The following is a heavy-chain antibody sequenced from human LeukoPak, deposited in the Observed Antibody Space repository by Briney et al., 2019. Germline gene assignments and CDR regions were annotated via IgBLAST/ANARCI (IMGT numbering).Heavy chain of an antibody. CDR1: GGSISSGGYY. Sequence: SETLSLTYTVSGGSISSGGYYWSWIRQPAGKGLEWIGRIYTSGSTNYNPSLKSRVTISADTSKNQFSLKLSSVTAADTAVYYCARYARSWTSFDYWAREPWSPSPQ. D-gene: IGHD6-13*01. CDR3: ARYARSWTSFDY. J-gene: IGHJ4*02. CDR2: IYTSGST. V-gene: IGHV4-61*02.